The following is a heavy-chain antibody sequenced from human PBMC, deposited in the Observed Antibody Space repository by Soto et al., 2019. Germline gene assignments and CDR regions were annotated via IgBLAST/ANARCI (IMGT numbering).Heavy chain of an antibody. CDR1: GFTFSTYA. J-gene: IGHJ4*02. CDR3: ARDREEGLDY. Sequence: QVQLVESGGGVVQPGRSLRLSCAASGFTFSTYAMHWVRQAPGKGLEWVAVISYEGSNKNYADSGEGRFTISRDNSKNTRYLQMNRLRAEDTAVYYCARDREEGLDYWGQGTLVTVSA. D-gene: IGHD1-26*01. CDR2: ISYEGSNK. V-gene: IGHV3-30-3*01.